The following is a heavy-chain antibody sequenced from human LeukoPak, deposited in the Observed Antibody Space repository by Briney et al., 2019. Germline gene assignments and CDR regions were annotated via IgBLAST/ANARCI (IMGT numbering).Heavy chain of an antibody. CDR1: GGSFSGYY. CDR2: INHSGST. J-gene: IGHJ4*02. V-gene: IGHV4-34*01. D-gene: IGHD2-2*02. CDR3: ASSRSDIVVVPAAIGGY. Sequence: SETPSLTCAVYGGSFSGYYWSWIRQPPGKGLEWIGEINHSGSTNYNPSLKSRVTISVDTSKNQFSLELSSVTAADTAVYYCASSRSDIVVVPAAIGGYWGQGTLVTVSS.